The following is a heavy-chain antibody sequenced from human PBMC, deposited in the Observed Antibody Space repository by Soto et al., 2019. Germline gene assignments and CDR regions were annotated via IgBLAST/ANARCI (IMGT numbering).Heavy chain of an antibody. CDR3: ARDYHLAPRHGYGIDV. V-gene: IGHV1-18*01. CDR1: GYSFTSYG. D-gene: IGHD3-3*02. Sequence: QVQLVQSGAEVRKPGASVKVSCKTSGYSFTSYGISWVRQAPGQGLEWMAWISPYTDKTDYAQKFQGKVTLTTDTSTSTIYMDLRSLTSDDTAVYYCARDYHLAPRHGYGIDVWGQGTTVIGSS. J-gene: IGHJ6*02. CDR2: ISPYTDKT.